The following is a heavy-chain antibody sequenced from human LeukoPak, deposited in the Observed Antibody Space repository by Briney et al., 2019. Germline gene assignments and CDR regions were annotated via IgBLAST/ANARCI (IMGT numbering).Heavy chain of an antibody. Sequence: GGSLRLSCAASGFTFSNYEMNWVRQAPGKGLEWVSYISSGGHIIYYADSVKGRFTISRDSAKNSVYLQMNSLRAEDTAVYYCAPGNSGYYFVWGQGTLVTVSS. CDR2: ISSGGHII. CDR1: GFTFSNYE. J-gene: IGHJ4*02. V-gene: IGHV3-48*03. CDR3: APGNSGYYFV. D-gene: IGHD3-22*01.